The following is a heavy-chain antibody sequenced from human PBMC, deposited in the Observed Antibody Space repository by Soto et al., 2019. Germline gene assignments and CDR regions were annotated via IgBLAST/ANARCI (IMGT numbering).Heavy chain of an antibody. D-gene: IGHD5-12*01. V-gene: IGHV4-39*01. CDR3: ARQLEMATKNGIDY. CDR2: IYYSGST. CDR1: GGSISSSSYY. Sequence: PSETLSLTCTVSGGSISSSSYYWGWIRQPPGKGLEWIGSIYYSGSTYYNPSLKSRVTISVDTSKNQFSLKLSSVTAADTAVYYCARQLEMATKNGIDYWGQGTLVTVSS. J-gene: IGHJ4*02.